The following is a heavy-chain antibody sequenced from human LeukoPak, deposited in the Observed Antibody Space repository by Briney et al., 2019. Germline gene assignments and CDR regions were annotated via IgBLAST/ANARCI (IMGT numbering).Heavy chain of an antibody. CDR2: ISGSGGRT. CDR3: ASGLIVVVPAAKQYYYYYYMDV. V-gene: IGHV3-23*01. CDR1: GFTFSSYS. Sequence: PGGSLRLSCAASGFTFSSYSMSWVRQAPGKGLEWVSAISGSGGRTYYADSVKGRFTISRDNSKNTLYLQMNSLGSEDTAVYYCASGLIVVVPAAKQYYYYYYMDVWGKGTTVTISS. D-gene: IGHD2-2*01. J-gene: IGHJ6*03.